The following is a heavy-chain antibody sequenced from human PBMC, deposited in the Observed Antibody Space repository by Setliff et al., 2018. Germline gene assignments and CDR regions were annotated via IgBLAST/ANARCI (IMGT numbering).Heavy chain of an antibody. CDR1: GYSISSGYY. D-gene: IGHD3-10*01. V-gene: IGHV4-38-2*01. CDR3: ARLYEFGELFSNY. Sequence: SETLSLTCAVSGYSISSGYYWGWIRQPPGKGLEWIGGIYHSGSTYYNPSLKSRVTISVDTSKNQFSLKLSSVTAADTAVYYCARLYEFGELFSNYWGQGMLVTVSS. CDR2: IYHSGST. J-gene: IGHJ4*02.